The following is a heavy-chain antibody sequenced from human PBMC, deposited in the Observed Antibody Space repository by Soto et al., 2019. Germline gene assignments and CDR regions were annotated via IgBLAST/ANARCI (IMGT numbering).Heavy chain of an antibody. Sequence: GGSLRLSCAASGFTFSIYGMHGVRHAPGKGLEWVAVIWYDGSNKYYADSVKGRFTISRDNSKNTLYLQMNSLRAEDTAVYYCASLAVAGTQGGYWGQGTLVTVSS. J-gene: IGHJ4*02. V-gene: IGHV3-33*01. CDR1: GFTFSIYG. CDR2: IWYDGSNK. CDR3: ASLAVAGTQGGY. D-gene: IGHD6-19*01.